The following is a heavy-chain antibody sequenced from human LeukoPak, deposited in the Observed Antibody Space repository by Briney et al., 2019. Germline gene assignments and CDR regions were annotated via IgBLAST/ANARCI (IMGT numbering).Heavy chain of an antibody. J-gene: IGHJ4*02. CDR2: IYYSGST. CDR1: GGSISSYY. D-gene: IGHD5-12*01. CDR3: ARLQGYSGYDYNY. Sequence: SETLSLTCTVSGGSISSYYWSWIRQPPGKGLEWIGYIYYSGSTNYNPSLKSRVTISVDTSKNQFSLKLSSVTAADTAMYYCARLQGYSGYDYNYWGQGTLVTVSS. V-gene: IGHV4-59*01.